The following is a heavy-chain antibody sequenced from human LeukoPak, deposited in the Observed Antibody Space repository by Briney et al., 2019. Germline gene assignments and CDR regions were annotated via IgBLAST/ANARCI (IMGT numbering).Heavy chain of an antibody. V-gene: IGHV3-74*01. CDR2: INSDGSIT. CDR3: ARDGIEWELGFDY. J-gene: IGHJ4*02. CDR1: GFTFSSYW. D-gene: IGHD1-26*01. Sequence: SGGSLRLSCAASGFTFSSYWMHWVRQAPGKGLVWVSRINSDGSITSYADSVEGRFTISRDNAKNTLYLQMNSLRAEETAVYYCARDGIEWELGFDYWGQGTLVTVSS.